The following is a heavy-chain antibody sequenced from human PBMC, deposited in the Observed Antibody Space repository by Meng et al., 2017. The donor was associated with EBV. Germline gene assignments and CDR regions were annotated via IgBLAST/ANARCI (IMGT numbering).Heavy chain of an antibody. V-gene: IGHV4-34*01. Sequence: QVQLQQWGAGLLKPSXALSLTCAVYGGSFSGYYWSWIRQPPGKGLEWIGEINHSGSTNYNPSLKSRVTISVDTSKNQFSLKLSSVTAADTAVYYCARVSPKRYFDYLAPPDDWGQGTLVTVSS. D-gene: IGHD3-9*01. CDR3: ARVSPKRYFDYLAPPDD. CDR2: INHSGST. CDR1: GGSFSGYY. J-gene: IGHJ4*02.